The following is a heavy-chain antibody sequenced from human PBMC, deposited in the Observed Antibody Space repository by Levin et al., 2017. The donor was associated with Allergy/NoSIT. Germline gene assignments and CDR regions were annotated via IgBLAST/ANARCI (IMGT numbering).Heavy chain of an antibody. J-gene: IGHJ5*02. CDR1: GFTFSNFA. Sequence: GESLKISCVASGFTFSNFAMHWVRQAPGKGLEWVAVISFDGSRKYYADSVRGPFTISRDNSKNTLYLQLSSLRAEDTAIYYCAREGSDYVGRGLSSNGWFDPWGQGTLVTVSS. D-gene: IGHD4/OR15-4a*01. V-gene: IGHV3-30*03. CDR2: ISFDGSRK. CDR3: AREGSDYVGRGLSSNGWFDP.